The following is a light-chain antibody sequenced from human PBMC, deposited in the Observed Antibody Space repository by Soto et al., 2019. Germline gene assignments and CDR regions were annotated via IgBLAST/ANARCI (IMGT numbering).Light chain of an antibody. V-gene: IGLV2-8*01. CDR3: SSYVGNNSYV. J-gene: IGLJ1*01. CDR2: EVS. CDR1: SSDVGGYNY. Sequence: QSALTQPPSASGSPGQSVTISCTGTSSDVGGYNYVSWYQQHPGKAPKLMIYEVSKRPSGVPDRFSGSKSGNTASLTVSGLQAEDEADYYCSSYVGNNSYVFGTGTKVTVL.